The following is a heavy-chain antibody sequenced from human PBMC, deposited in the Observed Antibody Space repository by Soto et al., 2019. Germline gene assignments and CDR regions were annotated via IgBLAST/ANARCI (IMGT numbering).Heavy chain of an antibody. CDR1: GGSISSYY. D-gene: IGHD6-6*01. V-gene: IGHV4-4*07. CDR2: IYSSGST. Sequence: QVQLQESGPGLVKPSETLSLTCTFSGGSISSYYWSWIRQPAGKGLEWIGRIYSSGSTNYNPSLKSRVTMSVDTSKNPFSQKLCSVTAADTAVYYCASDSRIAARRYWYFDLWGRGTLVTVSS. J-gene: IGHJ2*01. CDR3: ASDSRIAARRYWYFDL.